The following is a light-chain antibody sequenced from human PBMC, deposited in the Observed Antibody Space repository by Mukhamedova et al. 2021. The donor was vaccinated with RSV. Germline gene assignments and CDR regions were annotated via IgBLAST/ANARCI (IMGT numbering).Light chain of an antibody. CDR3: SSYTSSSTLDV. CDR2: EDN. J-gene: IGLJ1*01. Sequence: RSSGSIASNYVQWYQQRPGSSPTTVIYEDNQRPSGVPDRFSGSIDSSSNSASLTISGLQAEDEADYYCSSYTSSSTLDVFGTGT. CDR1: SGSIASNY. V-gene: IGLV6-57*01.